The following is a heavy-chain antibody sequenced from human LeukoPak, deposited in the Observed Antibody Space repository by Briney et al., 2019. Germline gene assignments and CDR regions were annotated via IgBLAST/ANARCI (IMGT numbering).Heavy chain of an antibody. J-gene: IGHJ4*02. Sequence: SETLPLTCTVSGVSIRITSYYWGWLRQSPGREPEWIVSIYFSGSTHYHPSLESRFTISVDTYNNPFCLRLNSVTAADTAVYYCARGGSYWDSWGQGTLVTVSS. CDR3: ARGGSYWDS. CDR1: GVSIRITSYY. V-gene: IGHV4-39*07. D-gene: IGHD3-10*01. CDR2: IYFSGST.